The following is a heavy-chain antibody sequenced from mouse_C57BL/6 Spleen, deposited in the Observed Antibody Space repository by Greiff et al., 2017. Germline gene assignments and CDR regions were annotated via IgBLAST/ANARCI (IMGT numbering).Heavy chain of an antibody. J-gene: IGHJ1*03. CDR3: ARWHYGSSYWYFDV. Sequence: QVQLQQPGAELVMPGASVKLSCKASGYTFTSYWMHWVKQRPGQGLEWIGEIDPSDSYTNYNQKFKGKSTLTVDKSSSTAYMRLSSLTSEDSAVYYCARWHYGSSYWYFDVWGTGTTVTVSS. CDR2: IDPSDSYT. D-gene: IGHD1-1*01. V-gene: IGHV1-69*01. CDR1: GYTFTSYW.